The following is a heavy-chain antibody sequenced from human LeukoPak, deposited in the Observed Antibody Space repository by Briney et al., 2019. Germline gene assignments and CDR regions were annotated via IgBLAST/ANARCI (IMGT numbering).Heavy chain of an antibody. Sequence: GESLKISCKGSGYSFTSYWIGWVRQMPGKGLEWMGIIYPGDSDTRYSPSFQGQVTISADKSISTAYLQWSSLKASDIAMYYCARQGDYDSSGYYPNWFDPWGQGTLVAVSS. J-gene: IGHJ5*02. V-gene: IGHV5-51*01. CDR2: IYPGDSDT. D-gene: IGHD3-22*01. CDR3: ARQGDYDSSGYYPNWFDP. CDR1: GYSFTSYW.